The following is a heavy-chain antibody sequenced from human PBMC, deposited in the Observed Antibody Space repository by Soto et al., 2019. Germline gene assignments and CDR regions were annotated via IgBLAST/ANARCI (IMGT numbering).Heavy chain of an antibody. V-gene: IGHV1-3*01. Sequence: QVQLVQSGAEVKKPWASVKVSCKASGYTFTSYAMHWVRQAPGQRLEWMGWINAGNGNTKYSQKFQGRVTITRDTSATTAYMALSSLRAEATAVYYCARSIVVVTAADYWGQGTLVTVSS. J-gene: IGHJ4*02. CDR1: GYTFTSYA. D-gene: IGHD2-21*02. CDR3: ARSIVVVTAADY. CDR2: INAGNGNT.